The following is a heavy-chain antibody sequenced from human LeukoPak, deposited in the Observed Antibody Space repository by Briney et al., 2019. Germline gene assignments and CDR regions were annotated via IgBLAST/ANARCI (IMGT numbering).Heavy chain of an antibody. V-gene: IGHV3-74*01. CDR1: GFPFSSYW. Sequence: GGSLRLSCAASGFPFSSYWMHWVRQAPGKGLVWVSLINADGSNATYADSVKGRFTVSRDNAKNTLDLQMNSLRVEDTAVYYCARGWAYYGMDVWGQGTTVTVSS. J-gene: IGHJ6*02. CDR2: INADGSNA. D-gene: IGHD5-24*01. CDR3: ARGWAYYGMDV.